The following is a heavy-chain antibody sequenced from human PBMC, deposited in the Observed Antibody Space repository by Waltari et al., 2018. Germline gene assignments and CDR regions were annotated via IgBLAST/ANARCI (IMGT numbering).Heavy chain of an antibody. J-gene: IGHJ4*02. V-gene: IGHV3-21*01. Sequence: EVQLVESGGGLVKPGGSLRLSCAASGFTFSSYSMNWVRQAPGKGLEGVSSISSSSSYIYYADSVKGRFTISRDNAKNSLYLQMNSLRAEDTAVYYCARVLSGRGYYFDYWGQGTLVTVSS. CDR1: GFTFSSYS. D-gene: IGHD3-3*01. CDR2: ISSSSSYI. CDR3: ARVLSGRGYYFDY.